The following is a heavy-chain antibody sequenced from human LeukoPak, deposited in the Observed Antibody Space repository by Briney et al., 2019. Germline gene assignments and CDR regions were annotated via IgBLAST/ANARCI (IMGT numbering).Heavy chain of an antibody. D-gene: IGHD3-9*01. J-gene: IGHJ3*02. CDR1: GGSISSYY. V-gene: IGHV4-4*07. CDR3: ARAKDILTPTHAFDI. CDR2: IYTSGST. Sequence: SETLSLTCTVSGGSISSYYWSWIRQPAGKGLEWIGRIYTSGSTNYNPSLKSRVTISVDKSKNQFSLKLSPVTAADTAVYYCARAKDILTPTHAFDIWGQGTMLTVSS.